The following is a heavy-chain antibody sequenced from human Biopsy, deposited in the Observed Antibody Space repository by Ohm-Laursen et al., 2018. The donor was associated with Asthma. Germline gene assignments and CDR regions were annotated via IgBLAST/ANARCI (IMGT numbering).Heavy chain of an antibody. D-gene: IGHD6-6*01. CDR2: IIPIFGTA. J-gene: IGHJ4*02. V-gene: IGHV1-69*13. Sequence: SVKVSCKASGGTFSSYAISWVRQASGQGLEWMGGIIPIFGTANYAQKFQGRVTITADESTSTAYMELSSLRSEDTAVYYCARERIAARQRRYYFDYWGQGTLVTVSS. CDR3: ARERIAARQRRYYFDY. CDR1: GGTFSSYA.